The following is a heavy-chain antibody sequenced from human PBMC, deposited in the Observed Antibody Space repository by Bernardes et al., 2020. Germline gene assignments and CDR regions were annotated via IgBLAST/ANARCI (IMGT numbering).Heavy chain of an antibody. CDR3: ARDTIFGGLDLRPTL. CDR2: ISAYNGNT. D-gene: IGHD3-3*01. V-gene: IGHV1-18*01. J-gene: IGHJ4*02. CDR1: GYTFTSYG. Sequence: ASVKVSCKASGYTFTSYGISWVRQAPGQGLEWMGWISAYNGNTNYAQKLQGRVTMTTDTSTSTAYMELRSLRSDDTAVYYCARDTIFGGLDLRPTLWGQGTLVTVSS.